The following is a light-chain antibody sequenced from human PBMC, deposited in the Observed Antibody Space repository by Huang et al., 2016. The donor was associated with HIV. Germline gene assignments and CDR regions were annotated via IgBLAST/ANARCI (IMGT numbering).Light chain of an antibody. J-gene: IGKJ1*01. V-gene: IGKV1-39*01. Sequence: DIQLTQSPSSLSAYVGDRVTVTCRAIQSIGRLLNWYQQEPGKAPKLLIYGASTLQSGVPSRFSGSGSGTHFTRTISSVQPEDSATFFCQQGYSTPWTFGQGTKLAIE. CDR2: GAS. CDR1: QSIGRL. CDR3: QQGYSTPWT.